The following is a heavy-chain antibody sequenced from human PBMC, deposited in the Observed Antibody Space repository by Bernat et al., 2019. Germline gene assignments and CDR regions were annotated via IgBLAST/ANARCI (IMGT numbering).Heavy chain of an antibody. CDR2: ISTYNNYI. Sequence: EVQLLESGGGLEQPGGSLRLSCAASGFTFSSCSMSWVRQAPGKGLEWVSYISTYNNYIYYADSVKGRITISRDNAKNSLFLQMNSLRAEDTAVYYCARGPGTFDCWGQGTLVTVSS. J-gene: IGHJ4*02. CDR3: ARGPGTFDC. CDR1: GFTFSSCS. D-gene: IGHD1-1*01. V-gene: IGHV3-21*05.